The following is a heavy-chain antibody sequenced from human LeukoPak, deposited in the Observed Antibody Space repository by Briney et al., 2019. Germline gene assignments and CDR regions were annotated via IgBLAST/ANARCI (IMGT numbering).Heavy chain of an antibody. V-gene: IGHV1-69*01. CDR1: GGTFSSYA. Sequence: GASVKVSCKASGGTFSSYAISWVRQAPGQGLEWMGGIIPIFGTANYAQKFQGRVTITADESTSTAYMELSSLRSEDTAVYYCARSKRVYYDYVWGSYPFDYWGQGTLVTVSS. CDR2: IIPIFGTA. J-gene: IGHJ4*02. D-gene: IGHD3-16*01. CDR3: ARSKRVYYDYVWGSYPFDY.